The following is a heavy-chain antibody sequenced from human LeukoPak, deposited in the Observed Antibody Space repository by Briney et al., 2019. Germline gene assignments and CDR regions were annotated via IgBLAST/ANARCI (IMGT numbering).Heavy chain of an antibody. Sequence: SETLSLTCTVSGDSISSGNYYWSWIRQPPGKGLEWIGYIYYIASTYHNPSLESRVTMSIDTSKNQFSLKLGSVTAADTAVYYCARNIPSAMLNFDYWGQGTLVTVSS. J-gene: IGHJ4*02. CDR2: IYYIAST. CDR1: GDSISSGNYY. V-gene: IGHV4-30-4*01. CDR3: ARNIPSAMLNFDY. D-gene: IGHD2-2*01.